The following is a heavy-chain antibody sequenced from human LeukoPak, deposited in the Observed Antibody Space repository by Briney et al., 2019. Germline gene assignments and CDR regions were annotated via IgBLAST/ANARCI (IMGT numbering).Heavy chain of an antibody. CDR2: IIPIFGTA. Sequence: ASVTVSCKASVGTFSIYAISWVRQAPGQGLEWRGGIIPIFGTANYAQKFQGRVTITTDESTSTAYMELSSLRSEDTAVYYCARAPYYDSSGYPDYWGQGTLVTVSS. CDR1: VGTFSIYA. J-gene: IGHJ4*02. V-gene: IGHV1-69*05. D-gene: IGHD3-22*01. CDR3: ARAPYYDSSGYPDY.